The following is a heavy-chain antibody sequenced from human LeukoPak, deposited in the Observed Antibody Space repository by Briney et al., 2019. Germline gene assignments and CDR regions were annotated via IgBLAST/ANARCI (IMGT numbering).Heavy chain of an antibody. Sequence: PGGSLRLSCAASGFTFSSYEMNWVRQAPGKGLEWVSYISSSGSTIYYADSVKGRFTISRDNAKNSLYLQMNSLRAEDTAVYYCARAPFSIAAAGPYFDYWGQGTLVTVSS. CDR3: ARAPFSIAAAGPYFDY. D-gene: IGHD6-13*01. J-gene: IGHJ4*02. V-gene: IGHV3-48*03. CDR2: ISSSGSTI. CDR1: GFTFSSYE.